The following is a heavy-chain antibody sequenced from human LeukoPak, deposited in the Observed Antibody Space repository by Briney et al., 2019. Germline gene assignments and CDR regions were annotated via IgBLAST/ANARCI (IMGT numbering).Heavy chain of an antibody. J-gene: IGHJ4*02. CDR1: GGSFSDYY. V-gene: IGHV4-34*01. CDR3: ARVSGLNNFDS. D-gene: IGHD1/OR15-1a*01. Sequence: PSETLSLTCAVYGGSFSDYYWSWIRQTPGKGLEWIGEISQSGGSKFYPPLKSRVTISMDTSKNQFSLHVRSVTAADTALYFCARVSGLNNFDSWGQGTLVIVSA. CDR2: ISQSGGS.